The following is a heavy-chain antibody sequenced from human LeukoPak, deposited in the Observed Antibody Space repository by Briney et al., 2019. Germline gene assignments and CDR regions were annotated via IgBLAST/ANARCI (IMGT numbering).Heavy chain of an antibody. J-gene: IGHJ4*02. CDR1: GFTFSSYA. V-gene: IGHV3-30*04. Sequence: PWGSLRLSCAASGFTFSSYAMHWVRQAPGEGLEWVAVISYDGSNKYYADSVKGRFTISRDNSKNTLYLQMNSLRAEDTAVYYCARDVRVWGSYRTPGYWGQGTLVTVSS. CDR2: ISYDGSNK. CDR3: ARDVRVWGSYRTPGY. D-gene: IGHD3-16*02.